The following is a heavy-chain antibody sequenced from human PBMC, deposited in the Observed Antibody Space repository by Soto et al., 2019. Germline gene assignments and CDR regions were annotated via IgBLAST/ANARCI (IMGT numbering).Heavy chain of an antibody. Sequence: SETLSLTCTVSGGSISSYYWSWIRQPPGKGLEWIGYIYYSGSTNYNPSLKSRVTISVDTSKNQFSLKLSSVTAADTAVYYWARAYYVSVFDYWGQGTLVTVSS. J-gene: IGHJ4*02. CDR2: IYYSGST. CDR1: GGSISSYY. CDR3: ARAYYVSVFDY. D-gene: IGHD3-10*01. V-gene: IGHV4-59*01.